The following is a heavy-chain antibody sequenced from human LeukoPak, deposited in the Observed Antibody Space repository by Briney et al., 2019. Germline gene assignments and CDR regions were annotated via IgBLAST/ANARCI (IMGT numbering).Heavy chain of an antibody. J-gene: IGHJ3*02. CDR1: GFTFSDYY. CDR3: AREGIAVARDAFDI. CDR2: FSSSGSTI. D-gene: IGHD6-19*01. Sequence: GSLILSCAASGFTFSDYYMSWIRQAPANGLGCVSYFSSSGSTIYYADSVKGRFTISRDNAKNSLYLQMNSLRAEDTAVYYCAREGIAVARDAFDIWGQGTMVTVSS. V-gene: IGHV3-11*01.